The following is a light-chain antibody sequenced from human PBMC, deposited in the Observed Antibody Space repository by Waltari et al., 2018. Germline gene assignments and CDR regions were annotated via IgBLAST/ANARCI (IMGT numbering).Light chain of an antibody. V-gene: IGKV2-40*01. J-gene: IGKJ1*01. CDR2: DVS. CDR1: QSLLDGEDGKTY. Sequence: DIVMTQTPLSLPVTLGEPASISCRSSQSLLDGEDGKTYLDWYLQKPGQSPQLLIYDVSNRASGVPDRISGSGSDTDFTRNINRVEAEDVGVYYCMQGIESPTFGQGTKVEIK. CDR3: MQGIESPT.